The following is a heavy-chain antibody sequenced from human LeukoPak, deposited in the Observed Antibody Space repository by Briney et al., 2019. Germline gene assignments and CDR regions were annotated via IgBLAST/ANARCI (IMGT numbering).Heavy chain of an antibody. CDR3: ASTMNQYSSSWPPFDY. V-gene: IGHV1-69*05. Sequence: SVKVSCKASGGTFSSYAISWVRQAPGQGLEWMGRIIPIFGTANYAQKFQGRVTITTDESTSTAYMELSSLRSEDTAVYYCASTMNQYSSSWPPFDYWGQGTLVTVSS. J-gene: IGHJ4*02. CDR2: IIPIFGTA. CDR1: GGTFSSYA. D-gene: IGHD6-13*01.